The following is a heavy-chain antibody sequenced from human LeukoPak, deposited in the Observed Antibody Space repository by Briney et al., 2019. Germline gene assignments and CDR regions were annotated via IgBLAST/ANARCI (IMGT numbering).Heavy chain of an antibody. V-gene: IGHV3-21*01. CDR3: ARDFVPAANTNWFDP. CDR2: ISSSSSYI. J-gene: IGHJ5*02. CDR1: GFTFSSYS. D-gene: IGHD2-2*01. Sequence: PGGSLRLSCAASGFTFSSYSMNWVRQAPGKGLEWVSSISSSSSYIYYADSVKGRFTISRDNAKNLLYLQMNSLRAEDTAVYYCARDFVPAANTNWFDPWGQGTLVTVSS.